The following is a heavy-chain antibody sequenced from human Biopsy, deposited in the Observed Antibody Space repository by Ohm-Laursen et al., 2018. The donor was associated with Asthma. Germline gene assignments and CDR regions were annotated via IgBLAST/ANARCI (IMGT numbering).Heavy chain of an antibody. D-gene: IGHD4-17*01. Sequence: LSLTCADSGFTFSNYGMHWIRQAPGKGLEWVSSISWNSGRIGYADSVKGRFTISRDNAKNSLYLQMNSLRPEDTALYYCAKDGVTTVTTTAFDMWGQGTMVTVAS. J-gene: IGHJ3*02. V-gene: IGHV3-9*01. CDR1: GFTFSNYG. CDR3: AKDGVTTVTTTAFDM. CDR2: ISWNSGRI.